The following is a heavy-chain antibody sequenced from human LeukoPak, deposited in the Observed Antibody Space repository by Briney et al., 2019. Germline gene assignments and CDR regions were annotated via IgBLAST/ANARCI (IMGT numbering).Heavy chain of an antibody. V-gene: IGHV1-46*01. J-gene: IGHJ5*02. D-gene: IGHD3-16*01. CDR1: GYTFTSYY. CDR2: INPTGGST. Sequence: ASVKVSCKASGYTFTSYYMHWVRQAPGQGLEWMGLINPTGGSTGYAQKFQGRVTMTRDMSTSTDYMELSSLRSEDTAIYYCARDIWGGNNAGWFAPWGQETRVPVSS. CDR3: ARDIWGGNNAGWFAP.